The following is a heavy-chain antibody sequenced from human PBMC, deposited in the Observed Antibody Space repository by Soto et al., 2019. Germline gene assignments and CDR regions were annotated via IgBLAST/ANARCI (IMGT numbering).Heavy chain of an antibody. CDR2: ISPYFGTA. V-gene: IGHV1-69*06. CDR3: ANRVLPGGYYYYGMDV. D-gene: IGHD3-16*01. J-gene: IGHJ6*02. Sequence: SVKVSCKASGYTFTSYGISWVRQAPGQRLEWMGGISPYFGTANYAQKLQGRVTITADKSTSTAYMELSSLRSEDTAVYYCANRVLPGGYYYYGMDVWGQGTTVTVSS. CDR1: GYTFTSYG.